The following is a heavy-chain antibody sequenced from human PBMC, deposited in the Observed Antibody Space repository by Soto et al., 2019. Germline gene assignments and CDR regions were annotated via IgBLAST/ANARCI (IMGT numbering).Heavy chain of an antibody. CDR3: AKDISYFWSGYPFDY. D-gene: IGHD3-3*01. J-gene: IGHJ4*02. CDR1: GFTFCDYA. V-gene: IGHV3-9*01. CDR2: ISWNSGSI. Sequence: PWGSLRLSCAASGFTFCDYAIHCVRQSPFKGLEWVSGISWNSGSIGYADSVKGRCTISRDNAKNSLYLQMNSLRAEDTALYYCAKDISYFWSGYPFDYWGQGTLVTVSS.